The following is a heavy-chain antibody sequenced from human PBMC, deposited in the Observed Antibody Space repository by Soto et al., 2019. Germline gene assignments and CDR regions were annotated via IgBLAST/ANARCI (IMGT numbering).Heavy chain of an antibody. J-gene: IGHJ5*02. Sequence: SETLSLTCTVSGGSISSGDYYWSWIRQPPGKGLEWIGYIYYSGSTYYNPSLKSRVTISVDTSKNQFSLKLSSVTAADTAVYYCARDHDLIQVAGTGWFDPWGQGTLVTVSS. V-gene: IGHV4-30-4*01. CDR3: ARDHDLIQVAGTGWFDP. CDR1: GGSISSGDYY. D-gene: IGHD6-19*01. CDR2: IYYSGST.